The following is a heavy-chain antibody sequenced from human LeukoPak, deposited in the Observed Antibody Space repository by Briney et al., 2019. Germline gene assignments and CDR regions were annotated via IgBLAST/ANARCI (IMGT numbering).Heavy chain of an antibody. CDR2: ISAYSGNT. V-gene: IGHV1-18*01. J-gene: IGHJ4*02. D-gene: IGHD2-15*01. CDR3: ARVLAGTKKDY. CDR1: GYTFTSYG. Sequence: ASVKVSCKASGYTFTSYGISRVRQAPGQGLEWMGWISAYSGNTNYAQKLQGRVTMTTDTSTSTAYMELRSLRSDDTAVYYCARVLAGTKKDYWGQGTLVTVSS.